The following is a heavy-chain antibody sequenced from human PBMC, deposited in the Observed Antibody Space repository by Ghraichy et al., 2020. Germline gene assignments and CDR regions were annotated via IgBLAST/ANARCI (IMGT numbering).Heavy chain of an antibody. CDR2: ISYGGSKD. CDR1: GFSFSNYG. D-gene: IGHD3-22*01. V-gene: IGHV3-30*18. Sequence: GGSLRLSCVASGFSFSNYGMRWVRQAPGKGLEWVAGISYGGSKDYYADSVKGRFFISRDNSKNTLYLQMNSLCAEDTAIYYCAKDMIIGVITMHFTQFDTWGTGTLVTVS. CDR3: AKDMIIGVITMHFTQFDT. J-gene: IGHJ5*02.